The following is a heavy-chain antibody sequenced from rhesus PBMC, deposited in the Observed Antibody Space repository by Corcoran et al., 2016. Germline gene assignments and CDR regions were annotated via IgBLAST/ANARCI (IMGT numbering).Heavy chain of an antibody. J-gene: IGHJ6*01. CDR1: GFTFSDYY. V-gene: IGHV3-116*02. Sequence: EVRLVESGGGLVQPGGSLRLSCAASGFTFSDYYMSWVRQAPGKGQELVGFIRKKTNGGTAEYAASVKGRFTISRDDSKSIASLQMNSLKTEDTAVYYCARDGNPFITGTTSGLDSWGQGVVVTVSS. CDR2: IRKKTNGGTA. D-gene: IGHD1-26*01. CDR3: ARDGNPFITGTTSGLDS.